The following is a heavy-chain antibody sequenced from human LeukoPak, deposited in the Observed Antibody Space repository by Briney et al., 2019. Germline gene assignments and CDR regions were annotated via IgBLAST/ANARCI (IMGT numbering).Heavy chain of an antibody. CDR3: ARGTSIAAAGTVAANGPNWFDP. V-gene: IGHV3-30*04. CDR2: ISYDGSNK. CDR1: GFTFSSYA. D-gene: IGHD6-13*01. Sequence: GGSLRLSCAASGFTFSSYAMHWVRQAPGKGLEWVAVISYDGSNKYYADSVKGRFTISRDNSKSTLYLQMDSLRAEDTAVYYCARGTSIAAAGTVAANGPNWFDPWGQGTLVTVSS. J-gene: IGHJ5*02.